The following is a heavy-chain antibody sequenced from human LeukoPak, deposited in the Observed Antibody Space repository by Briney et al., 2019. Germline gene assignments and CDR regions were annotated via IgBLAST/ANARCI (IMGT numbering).Heavy chain of an antibody. CDR2: IYPAYSDT. J-gene: IGHJ4*02. CDR1: GYRFTTYW. D-gene: IGHD3-10*01. Sequence: KAGESLKISCQGSGYRFTTYWIGWVRQMPGRGLEWMATIYPAYSDTRYSPSFQGQVTISPDEYIGTAYLQWSSLKAADTAIYYCARLGFGDRRDYWGQGTLVTVSS. CDR3: ARLGFGDRRDY. V-gene: IGHV5-51*01.